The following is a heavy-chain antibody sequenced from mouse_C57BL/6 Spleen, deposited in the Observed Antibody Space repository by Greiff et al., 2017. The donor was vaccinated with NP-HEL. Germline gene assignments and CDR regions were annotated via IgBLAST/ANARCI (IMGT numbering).Heavy chain of an antibody. J-gene: IGHJ3*01. D-gene: IGHD2-2*01. CDR1: GYTFTSYW. CDR3: ARRDGYGAWFAY. CDR2: IYPGSGST. Sequence: QVQLQQPGAELVKPGASVKMSCKASGYTFTSYWLTWVKQRPGQGLEWIGDIYPGSGSTNYNEKFKSKATLTVDTSSSTAYMQLSSLTSEDSAVYYCARRDGYGAWFAYWGQGTLVTVSA. V-gene: IGHV1-55*01.